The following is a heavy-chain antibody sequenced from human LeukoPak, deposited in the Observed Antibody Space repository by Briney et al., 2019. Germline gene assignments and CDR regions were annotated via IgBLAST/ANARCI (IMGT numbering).Heavy chain of an antibody. V-gene: IGHV4-61*02. J-gene: IGHJ4*02. CDR2: IYTSGST. CDR3: ARRGTGTLGGHDY. D-gene: IGHD3-10*01. Sequence: SETLSLTCTVSGGSISSGSYYWSWIRQPAGKGLEWIGRIYTSGSTNYNPSLKSRVTISVDTSKNQFSLKLSSVTAADTAVYYCARRGTGTLGGHDYWGQGTLVTVSS. CDR1: GGSISSGSYY.